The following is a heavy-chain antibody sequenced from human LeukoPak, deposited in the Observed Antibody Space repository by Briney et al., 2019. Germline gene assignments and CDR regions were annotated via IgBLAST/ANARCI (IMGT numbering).Heavy chain of an antibody. D-gene: IGHD6-13*01. CDR3: ARIRIAAAGYYFDY. J-gene: IGHJ4*02. CDR2: INHSGST. V-gene: IGHV4-34*01. CDR1: GGSFSGYY. Sequence: SETLSLTCAVYGGSFSGYYWSWIRQPPGKGLEWIGEINHSGSTNYNPSLKSRVTISEDTSKNQFSLKLSSVTAADTAVYYCARIRIAAAGYYFDYWGQGTLVTVSS.